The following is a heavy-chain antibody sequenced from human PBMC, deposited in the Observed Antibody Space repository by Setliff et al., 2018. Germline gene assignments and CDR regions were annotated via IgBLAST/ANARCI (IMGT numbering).Heavy chain of an antibody. J-gene: IGHJ1*01. Sequence: SETLSLTCTVSVDSISSSIYYWGWIRQPPGKGLEWIGSVYYSGTTKYNPSLGSRVTISVDASKNQFSLKLSSVTAADTAVYYCARHKTGAVGTGEHFQHWGQGTLVTVSS. CDR2: VYYSGTT. D-gene: IGHD6-19*01. CDR3: ARHKTGAVGTGEHFQH. CDR1: VDSISSSIYY. V-gene: IGHV4-39*01.